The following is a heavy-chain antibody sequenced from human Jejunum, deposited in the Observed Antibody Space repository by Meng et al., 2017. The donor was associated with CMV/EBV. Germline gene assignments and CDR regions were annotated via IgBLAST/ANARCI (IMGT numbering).Heavy chain of an antibody. J-gene: IGHJ4*02. CDR2: ISSTGSII. V-gene: IGHV3-11*01. D-gene: IGHD6-6*01. CDR1: FSDYY. Sequence: FSDYYMAWIRQAPGKGLEWLSYISSTGSIINYADSVKGRFTISRDNAKNSLHLKMNSLRAEDTAVYYCARIPSIASRPGRYSFDYWGQGTLVTVSS. CDR3: ARIPSIASRPGRYSFDY.